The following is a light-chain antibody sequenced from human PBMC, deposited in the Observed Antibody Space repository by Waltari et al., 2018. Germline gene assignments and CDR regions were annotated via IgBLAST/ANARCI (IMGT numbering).Light chain of an antibody. J-gene: IGKJ1*01. CDR2: KES. CDR1: QSISSW. Sequence: DIQMTQSLSTLSASVGDRVTITCRASQSISSWLAWYQQKPGKAPKFLIYKESSLQIGVPSRFSGSGSGTEFTLTISSLQPDDFATYYCQQYNSYPWTFGQGTKVEIK. V-gene: IGKV1-5*03. CDR3: QQYNSYPWT.